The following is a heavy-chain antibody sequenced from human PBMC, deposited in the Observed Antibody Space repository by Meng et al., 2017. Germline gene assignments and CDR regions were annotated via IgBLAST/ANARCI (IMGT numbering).Heavy chain of an antibody. Sequence: SVKVSCKAAGGTFSSYAIIWVRQDPGQGLEWMGGIIPIFGTANYAQKFQGRVTITTDESTSTAYMELSSLRSEDTAVYYCALRVSSSWQKGDYWGQGTLVTVSS. V-gene: IGHV1-69*05. CDR2: IIPIFGTA. CDR3: ALRVSSSWQKGDY. D-gene: IGHD6-13*01. CDR1: GGTFSSYA. J-gene: IGHJ4*02.